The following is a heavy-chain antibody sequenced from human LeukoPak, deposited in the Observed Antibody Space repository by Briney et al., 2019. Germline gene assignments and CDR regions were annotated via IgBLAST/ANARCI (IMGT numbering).Heavy chain of an antibody. J-gene: IGHJ4*02. D-gene: IGHD4-17*01. CDR1: GYTFTSYG. CDR2: ISAYNGNT. V-gene: IGHV1-18*01. CDR3: AREPTNNYGDYGDPFDY. Sequence: ASVKVSCKASGYTFTSYGISWVRQAPGQGLEWMGWISAYNGNTNYAQKLQGRVTMTTDTSTSTAYMEPRSLRSDDTAVYYCAREPTNNYGDYGDPFDYWGQGTLVTVSS.